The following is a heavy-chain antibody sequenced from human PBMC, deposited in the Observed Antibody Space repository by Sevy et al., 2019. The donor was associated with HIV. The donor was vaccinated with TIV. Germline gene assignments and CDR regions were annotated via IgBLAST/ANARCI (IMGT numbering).Heavy chain of an antibody. Sequence: SGATLVKPTQTLTLTCTFSGFSLSTSGVGVGWIRQPPGKALEWLALIYWNDDKRYSPSLKSRLTITKDTSKNQVVLTMTNMDPVDTATYYCAHDIAAAGNFDYWGQGTLVTVSS. CDR2: IYWNDDK. CDR3: AHDIAAAGNFDY. D-gene: IGHD6-13*01. J-gene: IGHJ4*02. CDR1: GFSLSTSGVG. V-gene: IGHV2-5*01.